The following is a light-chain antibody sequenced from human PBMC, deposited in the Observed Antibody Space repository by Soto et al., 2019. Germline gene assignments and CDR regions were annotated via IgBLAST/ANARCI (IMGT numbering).Light chain of an antibody. CDR2: GAL. J-gene: IGKJ5*01. V-gene: IGKV3-20*01. CDR1: QTVSSRF. Sequence: EILFTHSPGTLSXXPGXXXXXXXRFSQTVSSRFLAWYQQKPGQAPRLLIYGALSRATGIPDRFSGSGSGTDFTLTISRLEPEDFALYYCQHYGGSPITFGQGTRLEIK. CDR3: QHYGGSPIT.